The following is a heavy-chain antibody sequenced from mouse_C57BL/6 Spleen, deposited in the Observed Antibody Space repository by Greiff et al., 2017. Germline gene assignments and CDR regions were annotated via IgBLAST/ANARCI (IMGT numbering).Heavy chain of an antibody. CDR3: ARRGPQGYAMDY. CDR2: IDPSDSEP. V-gene: IGHV1-52*01. CDR1: GYTFTSYW. Sequence: VQLQQPGAELVRPGSSVKLSCTASGYTFTSYWLHWVKQRPIQGLEWIGNIDPSDSEPHYNQKFKDKATLTVDKSSSTAYMQLSSLTSEDSAFYYCARRGPQGYAMDYGGQGTSVTVSS. J-gene: IGHJ4*01.